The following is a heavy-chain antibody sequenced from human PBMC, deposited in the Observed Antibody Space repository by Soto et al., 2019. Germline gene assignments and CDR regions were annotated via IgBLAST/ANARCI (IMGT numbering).Heavy chain of an antibody. CDR3: ARGDKGLKYDPFDY. CDR2: INHSGST. Sequence: PSETLSLTCAVYGGSFSGYYWSWIRQPPGKGLEWIGEINHSGSTNYNPSLKSRVTISVDTSKNQFSLKLSSVTAADTAVYYCARGDKGLKYDPFDYWGQGTLVTVSS. CDR1: GGSFSGYY. J-gene: IGHJ4*02. D-gene: IGHD3-16*01. V-gene: IGHV4-34*01.